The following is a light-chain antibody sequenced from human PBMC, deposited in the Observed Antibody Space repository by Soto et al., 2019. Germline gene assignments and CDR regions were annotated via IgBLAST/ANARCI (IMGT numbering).Light chain of an antibody. V-gene: IGKV3D-20*02. CDR3: QQRSNWPST. CDR1: QSVSSSY. CDR2: GAS. J-gene: IGKJ5*01. Sequence: EIVLTQSPGTLSLSPGERATLSCRASQSVSSSYLAWYQQKPGQAPRLLIYGASSRATGIPDRFSGSGSGTDFTLTISRLEPEDFAVYYCQQRSNWPSTFGQGTRLEIK.